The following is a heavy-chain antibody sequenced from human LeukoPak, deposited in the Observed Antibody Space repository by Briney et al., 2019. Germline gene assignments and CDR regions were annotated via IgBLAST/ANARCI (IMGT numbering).Heavy chain of an antibody. D-gene: IGHD6-13*01. V-gene: IGHV3-30-3*01. CDR1: GFTFSSYA. J-gene: IGHJ3*02. CDR2: ISYDGSNK. CDR3: ARAPGIAAAIDI. Sequence: GRSLRLSCAASGFTFSSYAMHWVRQAPGKGLEWVAVISYDGSNKYYADSVKGRFTISRDNSKNTLYLQMNSLRAEDTAVYYCARAPGIAAAIDIWGQGTMVTVSS.